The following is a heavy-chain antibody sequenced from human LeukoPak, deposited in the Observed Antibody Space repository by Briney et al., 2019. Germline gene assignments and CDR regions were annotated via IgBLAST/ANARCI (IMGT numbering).Heavy chain of an antibody. J-gene: IGHJ3*02. Sequence: GGSLRLSCAASGFTFSSYWMSWVRQAPGKGLEWVSSISSSSSYIYYADSVKGRFTISRDNAKNSLYLQMNSLRAEDTAVYYCARDLPVYYYDSSGCYHDAFDIWGQGTMVTVSS. V-gene: IGHV3-21*01. CDR2: ISSSSSYI. CDR3: ARDLPVYYYDSSGCYHDAFDI. CDR1: GFTFSSYW. D-gene: IGHD3-22*01.